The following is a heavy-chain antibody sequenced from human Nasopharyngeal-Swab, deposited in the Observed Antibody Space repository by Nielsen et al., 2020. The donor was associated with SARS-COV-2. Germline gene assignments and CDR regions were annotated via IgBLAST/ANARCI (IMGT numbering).Heavy chain of an antibody. Sequence: GGSLRLSCTASGFTFGDYAMSWVRQAPGKGLEWVGFIRSKAYGGTTEYAASVKGRFTISRDDSKSIAYLQMNSLKTEDTAVYYCAREISSGWYLVGAFDIWGQGTMVTVSS. CDR2: IRSKAYGGTT. CDR3: AREISSGWYLVGAFDI. CDR1: GFTFGDYA. V-gene: IGHV3-49*04. D-gene: IGHD6-19*01. J-gene: IGHJ3*02.